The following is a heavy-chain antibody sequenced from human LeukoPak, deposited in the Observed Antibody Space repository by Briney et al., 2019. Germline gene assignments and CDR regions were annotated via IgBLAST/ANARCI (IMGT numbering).Heavy chain of an antibody. D-gene: IGHD3-9*01. CDR2: INAGNGNT. J-gene: IGHJ4*02. Sequence: ASVTVSWKASGYIFTSYAIQWGRQARGQRLEWMAWINAGNGNTRYSEKFQDKITITSDKSATTVYMELSSLTSEDTAVYYCARDKVLTGYRQLFDYWGQGTLVTVSS. CDR3: ARDKVLTGYRQLFDY. CDR1: GYIFTSYA. V-gene: IGHV1-3*01.